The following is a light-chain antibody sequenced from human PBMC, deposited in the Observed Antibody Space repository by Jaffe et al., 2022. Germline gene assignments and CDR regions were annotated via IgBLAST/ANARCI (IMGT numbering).Light chain of an antibody. CDR3: CSFAGSSMV. V-gene: IGLV2-11*01. CDR2: DVS. J-gene: IGLJ2*01. Sequence: QSALTQPRSVSGSPGQSVTISCTGTSSDVGGYNYVSWYQQHPGKVPKLMIYDVSKRPSGVPDRFSGSKSGNTASLTISGLQAEDEADYYCCSFAGSSMVFGGGTKLTVL. CDR1: SSDVGGYNY.